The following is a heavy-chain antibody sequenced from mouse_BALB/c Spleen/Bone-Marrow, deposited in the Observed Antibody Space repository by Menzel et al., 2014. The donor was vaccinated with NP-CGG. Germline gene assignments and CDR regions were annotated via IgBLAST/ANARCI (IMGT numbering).Heavy chain of an antibody. CDR1: GFNIKDTY. J-gene: IGHJ4*01. CDR2: IDPANGNT. CDR3: AEITTAAYYVMDY. V-gene: IGHV14-3*02. D-gene: IGHD1-2*01. Sequence: EVQLVESGAELVKPGASVKLSCTASGFNIKDTYIHWVKQRPEQGLEWIGRIDPANGNTKYDPKFQGKATITADTSSNTAYLQFSSLTSEDTAVYYCAEITTAAYYVMDYWGQGTSVTVSS.